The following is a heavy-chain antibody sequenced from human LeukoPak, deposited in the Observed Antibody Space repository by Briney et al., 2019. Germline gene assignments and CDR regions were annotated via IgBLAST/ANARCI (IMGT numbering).Heavy chain of an antibody. V-gene: IGHV4-59*01. CDR1: GGSISSYY. J-gene: IGHJ4*02. CDR3: ARSPFVITMVRGVIPSHFDY. D-gene: IGHD3-10*01. CDR2: IYYSGST. Sequence: SETLSLTCIVSGGSISSYYWSWIRQPPGKGLEWIGYIYYSGSTNYNPSLKSRVTISVDTSKNQFSLKLSSVTAADTAVYYCARSPFVITMVRGVIPSHFDYWGQGTLVTVSS.